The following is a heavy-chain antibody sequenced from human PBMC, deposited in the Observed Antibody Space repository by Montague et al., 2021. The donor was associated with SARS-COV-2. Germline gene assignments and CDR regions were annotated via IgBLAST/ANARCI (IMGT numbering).Heavy chain of an antibody. D-gene: IGHD6-13*01. V-gene: IGHV4-59*01. CDR3: ARVGRGSRWHEGAFDI. J-gene: IGHJ3*02. CDR2: IYNSGST. CDR1: GGSIIRYS. Sequence: SETLSLTCTVSGGSIIRYSWTWIWQPPGKGLEWIGYIYNSGSTNXNSSLTSRVTITIDTSKNQYSLKLRYAAAADTDGYYCARVGRGSRWHEGAFDIWGQGTMVTVSS.